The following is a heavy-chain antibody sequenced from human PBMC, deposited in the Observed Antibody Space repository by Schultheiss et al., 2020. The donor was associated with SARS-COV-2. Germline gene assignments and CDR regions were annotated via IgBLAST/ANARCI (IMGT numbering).Heavy chain of an antibody. CDR2: ITRKAGNYAT. J-gene: IGHJ2*01. Sequence: GGSLRLSCAASNFTLSNAWMGWVRQASGKGLEWIGRITRKAGNYATAYTASLRGRFTLSRDDSQNVGFLQLSSLETEDTAVYYCIRRSMSAGWSYDLWGRGTLVTVSS. CDR1: NFTLSNAW. V-gene: IGHV3-73*01. CDR3: IRRSMSAGWSYDL. D-gene: IGHD6-25*01.